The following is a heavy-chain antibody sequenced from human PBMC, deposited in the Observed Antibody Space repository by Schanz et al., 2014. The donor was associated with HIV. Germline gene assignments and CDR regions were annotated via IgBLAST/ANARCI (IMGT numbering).Heavy chain of an antibody. D-gene: IGHD4-17*01. V-gene: IGHV3-7*01. J-gene: IGHJ4*02. CDR1: GLTFRNYW. CDR2: INGDETEK. Sequence: EVQLAESGGALVQPGGSLRLSCAVSGLTFRNYWMAWVRQAPGKGLEWVANINGDETEKYYVDSVRGRFTISRDNAKNSLYLQMNSLRDDDMAVYYCARGVYGDYMFDFWGRGTLVTVSS. CDR3: ARGVYGDYMFDF.